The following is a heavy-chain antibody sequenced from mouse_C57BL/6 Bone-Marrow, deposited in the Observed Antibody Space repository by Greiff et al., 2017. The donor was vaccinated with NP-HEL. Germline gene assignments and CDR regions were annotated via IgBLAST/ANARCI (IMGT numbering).Heavy chain of an antibody. D-gene: IGHD2-2*01. CDR1: GFTFSDYG. CDR2: ISSGSSTI. Sequence: DVMLVESGGGLVKPGGSLKLSCAASGFTFSDYGMHWVRQAPEKGLEWVAYISSGSSTIYYADTVKGRFAISSDNAKNTLFLQMTSLRSEDTAMYYCARHYGYGFAYWGQGTLVTVSA. CDR3: ARHYGYGFAY. V-gene: IGHV5-17*01. J-gene: IGHJ3*01.